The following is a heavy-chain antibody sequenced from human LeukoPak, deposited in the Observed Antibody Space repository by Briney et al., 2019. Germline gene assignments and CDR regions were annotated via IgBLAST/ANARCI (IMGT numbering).Heavy chain of an antibody. J-gene: IGHJ4*02. CDR3: ARRSYSGSSEDY. Sequence: EASVKVSCTASGYTFTSYGISWVRQAPGQGLEWMGWISTYNGNTNYAQKLQGRVTMTTDTSTSTAYMEVRSLGSDDTAVYYCARRSYSGSSEDYWGQGTLVTVSS. D-gene: IGHD1-26*01. CDR1: GYTFTSYG. V-gene: IGHV1-18*01. CDR2: ISTYNGNT.